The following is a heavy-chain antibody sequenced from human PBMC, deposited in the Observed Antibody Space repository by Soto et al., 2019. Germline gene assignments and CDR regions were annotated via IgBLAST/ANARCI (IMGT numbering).Heavy chain of an antibody. J-gene: IGHJ4*02. CDR2: ISAYNGNT. Sequence: APVKVSCQASCYTFTSYGISWVRQAPGQGLEWMGWISAYNGNTNYAQKLQGRVTMTTDTSTSTAYMELRNLSPDDTAVYYCGRGRSGQIVVFYWGQGTPVTVSS. D-gene: IGHD1-26*01. CDR1: CYTFTSYG. CDR3: GRGRSGQIVVFY. V-gene: IGHV1-18*04.